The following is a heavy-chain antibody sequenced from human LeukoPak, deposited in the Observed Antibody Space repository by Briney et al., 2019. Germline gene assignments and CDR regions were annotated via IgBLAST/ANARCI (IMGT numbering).Heavy chain of an antibody. J-gene: IGHJ4*02. CDR1: GFSLSTSGVG. Sequence: GSGPTLVKPTQTLTLTCTFSGFSLSTSGVGVGWIRQPPGKALEWLALIYWDDDKRYSPSLKSRLTITKDTSKNQVVLTMTNMNPVDTATYYCARMTNCGSRGMFDYWGQATLVTVSS. CDR2: IYWDDDK. V-gene: IGHV2-5*02. CDR3: ARMTNCGSRGMFDY. D-gene: IGHD2-21*01.